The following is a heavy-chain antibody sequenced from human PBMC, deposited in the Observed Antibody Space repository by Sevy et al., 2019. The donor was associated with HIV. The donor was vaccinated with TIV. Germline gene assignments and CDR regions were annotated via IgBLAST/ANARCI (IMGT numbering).Heavy chain of an antibody. CDR2: INQDGSKK. J-gene: IGHJ4*02. CDR1: GFTFSNYW. Sequence: WGSLRLSCEGSGFTFSNYWLNWVRQAPGRGSECVANINQDGSKKSYMDSVKGRFTISRDNAKNSLYLQMDSLRAEDTAVYYCARNEKWGQGTLVTVSS. V-gene: IGHV3-7*01. CDR3: ARNEK.